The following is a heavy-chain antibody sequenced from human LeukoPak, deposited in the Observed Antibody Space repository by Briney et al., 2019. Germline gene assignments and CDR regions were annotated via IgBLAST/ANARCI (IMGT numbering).Heavy chain of an antibody. D-gene: IGHD1-26*01. J-gene: IGHJ5*02. CDR3: VTPRRVGAKINWFDP. CDR1: GGSITNINYY. Sequence: SETLSLTCTVSGGSITNINYYWGWVRQPPGKGLEWIGSIYYSGSTYYNPSLKSRVTISVGTSKNQFSLKLSSVTAADTAVYYCVTPRRVGAKINWFDPWGQGTLVTVSS. CDR2: IYYSGST. V-gene: IGHV4-39*07.